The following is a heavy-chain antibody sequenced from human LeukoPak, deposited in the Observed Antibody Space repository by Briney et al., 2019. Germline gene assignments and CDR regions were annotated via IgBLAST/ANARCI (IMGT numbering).Heavy chain of an antibody. CDR1: GGSLSSYY. Sequence: PSETLSLTCTVSGGSLSSYYWTWIRQPPGKGLEWIGYIYYSGSTNYNPSLKSRVTISIDTSKNQFSLKLSSVTVADTAVYYCARGLEFYDILTAYYTFPYFDYWGQGALVTVSS. CDR3: ARGLEFYDILTAYYTFPYFDY. CDR2: IYYSGST. D-gene: IGHD3-9*01. J-gene: IGHJ4*02. V-gene: IGHV4-59*01.